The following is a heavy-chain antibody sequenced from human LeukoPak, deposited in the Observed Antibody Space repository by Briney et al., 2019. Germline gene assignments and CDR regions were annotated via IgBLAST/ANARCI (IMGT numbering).Heavy chain of an antibody. V-gene: IGHV3-7*01. CDR1: GFTFSSYS. Sequence: PGGSLRPSCAASGFTFSSYSMNWVRQAPGKGLEWVANIKQDGSEKYYVDSVKGRFTISRDNAKNSLYLQMNSLRAEDTAVYYCARTDIVVVPAAIEGYSSGWYHDYWGQGTLVTVSS. D-gene: IGHD2-2*02. CDR2: IKQDGSEK. CDR3: ARTDIVVVPAAIEGYSSGWYHDY. J-gene: IGHJ4*02.